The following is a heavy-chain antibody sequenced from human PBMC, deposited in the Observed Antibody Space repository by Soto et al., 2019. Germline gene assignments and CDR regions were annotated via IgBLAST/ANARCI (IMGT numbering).Heavy chain of an antibody. Sequence: SETLSLTCTVSRRSIISHYWSCVRQPPGKGLEWIGYIYYSGTTNYNPSLKSRVTISVDTSKNQFSLKLSSVTAADTAVYYCASTHIVVVTDAFDIWGQGTMVTVS. CDR2: IYYSGTT. V-gene: IGHV4-59*11. J-gene: IGHJ3*02. D-gene: IGHD2-21*02. CDR3: ASTHIVVVTDAFDI. CDR1: RRSIISHY.